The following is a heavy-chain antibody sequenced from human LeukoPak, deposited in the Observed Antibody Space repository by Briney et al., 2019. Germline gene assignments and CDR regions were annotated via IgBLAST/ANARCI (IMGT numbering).Heavy chain of an antibody. CDR3: ARGPEFWSGYTYYYYGMDV. Sequence: SETLSLTCAVYGGSFSGYYWSWIRQPPGKGLEWIGEINHSGSTNYNPSLKSRVTISVDTSKNQFSLKLSSVTAADTAAYYCARGPEFWSGYTYYYYGMDVWGQGTTVTVSS. CDR2: INHSGST. V-gene: IGHV4-34*01. D-gene: IGHD3-3*01. CDR1: GGSFSGYY. J-gene: IGHJ6*02.